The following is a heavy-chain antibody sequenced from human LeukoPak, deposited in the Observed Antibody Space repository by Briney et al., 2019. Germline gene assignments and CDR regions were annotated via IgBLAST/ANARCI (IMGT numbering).Heavy chain of an antibody. CDR1: GFTFDDYA. D-gene: IGHD4-23*01. V-gene: IGHV3-9*01. Sequence: GRSLRLSCAASGFTFDDYAMHWVRQAPGKGLEWVSGISWNSGSIGYADSVKGRFTISRDNAKNSLYLQMNSLRAEDTALYYRAKEPDLYGGDPYGNAFDIWGQGTMVTVSS. CDR2: ISWNSGSI. CDR3: AKEPDLYGGDPYGNAFDI. J-gene: IGHJ3*02.